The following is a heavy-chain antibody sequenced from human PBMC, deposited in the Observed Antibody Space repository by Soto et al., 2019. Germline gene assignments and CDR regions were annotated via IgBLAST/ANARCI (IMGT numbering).Heavy chain of an antibody. CDR3: ARFGGYAGLATNYYYGMDV. CDR2: IYPGDSDT. D-gene: IGHD5-12*01. Sequence: GESLKISCKGSGYSFTSYWIGWVRQMPGKGLEWMGIIYPGDSDTRYSPSFQGQVTISADKSISTAYLQWSSLKASDTAMYYCARFGGYAGLATNYYYGMDVWGQGTTVTVSS. CDR1: GYSFTSYW. J-gene: IGHJ6*02. V-gene: IGHV5-51*01.